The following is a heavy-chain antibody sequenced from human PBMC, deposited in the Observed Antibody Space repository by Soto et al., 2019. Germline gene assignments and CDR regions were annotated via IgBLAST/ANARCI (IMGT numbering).Heavy chain of an antibody. J-gene: IGHJ6*02. CDR2: MNPNSGNT. CDR1: GYTFTSYD. D-gene: IGHD2-2*01. Sequence: ASVKVSCKASGYTFTSYDINWVRQATGQGLEWMGWMNPNSGNTGYAQKFPGRVTMTRNTSISTAYMELSSLRSEDTAVYYCARTYCSSTSCYGYYYGMDVWGQGTTVTVSS. V-gene: IGHV1-8*01. CDR3: ARTYCSSTSCYGYYYGMDV.